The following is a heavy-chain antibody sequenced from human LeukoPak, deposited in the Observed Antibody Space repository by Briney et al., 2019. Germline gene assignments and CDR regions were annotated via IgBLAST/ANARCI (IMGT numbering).Heavy chain of an antibody. V-gene: IGHV3-23*01. J-gene: IGHJ4*02. D-gene: IGHD3-10*01. CDR3: AKDMIYGSGSYYNPIFDY. CDR1: GSTFSSYA. CDR2: ISGSGGST. Sequence: PGGSLRLSCAASGSTFSSYAMSWVRLAPPKGLEWVSAISGSGGSTYYADSVKGRFTISRDNSKNTLYLQMNSLRAEDTAVYYCAKDMIYGSGSYYNPIFDYWGQGTLVTVSS.